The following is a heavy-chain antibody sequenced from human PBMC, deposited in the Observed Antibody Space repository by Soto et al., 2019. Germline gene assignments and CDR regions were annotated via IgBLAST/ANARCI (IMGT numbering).Heavy chain of an antibody. CDR3: ARHNYGSGSTYFDY. J-gene: IGHJ4*02. CDR1: GGSISSGGYS. CDR2: IYDSGNT. D-gene: IGHD3-10*01. V-gene: IGHV4-30-2*01. Sequence: SETLSVTCAVSGGSISSGGYSWNWIRQPPGKGLEWIGYIYDSGNTNFNPSLRSRVSISADRSKNHFSMNLTSVTAADTAVYYCARHNYGSGSTYFDYWGQGTLVTVSS.